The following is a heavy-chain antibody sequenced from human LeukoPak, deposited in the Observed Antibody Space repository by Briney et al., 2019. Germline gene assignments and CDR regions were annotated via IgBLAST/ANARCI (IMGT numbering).Heavy chain of an antibody. CDR2: ISSSTITM. J-gene: IGHJ4*02. CDR1: GFTFSSYS. Sequence: PGGSLRLSCAASGFTFSSYSMNWVRQAPGKGLEWVSYISSSTITMKYANSVKGRFTISRDNAKNSLYLQMNSLRDEDTAVYYCARAGPGDTSSWYDYWGQGTLVTVSS. D-gene: IGHD6-13*01. V-gene: IGHV3-48*02. CDR3: ARAGPGDTSSWYDY.